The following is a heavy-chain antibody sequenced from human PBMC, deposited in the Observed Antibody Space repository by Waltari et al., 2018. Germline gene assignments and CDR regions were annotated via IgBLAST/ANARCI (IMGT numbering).Heavy chain of an antibody. CDR2: IKQDGSEK. J-gene: IGHJ5*02. CDR1: GFTFSSYW. CDR3: ARATYYDFWSGYDP. Sequence: EVQLVESGGGLVQPGGSLRLSCAASGFTFSSYWMSWVRQAQGKGLEWVANIKQDGSEKYYVDSVKGRFTISRDNAKNSLYLQMNSLRAEDTAVYYCARATYYDFWSGYDPWGQGTLVTVSS. V-gene: IGHV3-7*03. D-gene: IGHD3-3*01.